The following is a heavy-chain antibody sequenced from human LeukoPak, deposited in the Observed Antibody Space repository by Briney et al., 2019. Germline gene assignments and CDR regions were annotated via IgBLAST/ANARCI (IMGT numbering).Heavy chain of an antibody. D-gene: IGHD6-19*01. Sequence: SVKVSCKASGGTFSSYAISWVRQAPGQGLECMGGIIPIFGTANYAQKLQGRVTMTTDTSTSTAYMELRSLRSDDTAVYYCARGSSALDWFDPWGQGTLVTVSS. CDR2: IIPIFGTA. V-gene: IGHV1-69*05. J-gene: IGHJ5*02. CDR1: GGTFSSYA. CDR3: ARGSSALDWFDP.